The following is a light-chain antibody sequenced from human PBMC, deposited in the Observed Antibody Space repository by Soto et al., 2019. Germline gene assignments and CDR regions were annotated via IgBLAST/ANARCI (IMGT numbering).Light chain of an antibody. CDR1: QRVSARS. J-gene: IGKJ1*01. CDR2: AAS. V-gene: IGKV3-20*01. Sequence: EIVLTQSPGTLSLSPGERATLSCRASQRVSARSLAWYQQKPGQAPRLLIHAASTRAIGIPERFSASGSATDFTLTISRLEPEDFAVYFCQQYGTSPRTFGQGTKVDIK. CDR3: QQYGTSPRT.